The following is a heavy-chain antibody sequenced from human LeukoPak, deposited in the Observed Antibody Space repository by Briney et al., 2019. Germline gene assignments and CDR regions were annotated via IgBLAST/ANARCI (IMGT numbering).Heavy chain of an antibody. D-gene: IGHD6-25*01. CDR1: GVSISNYY. Sequence: SETLSLTCTVSGVSISNYYWTWIRQPAGKGLEWIGRIYTSGITDYNPSLKSRVTMSVDTSKNQFSLRLSSVTAADTAVYYCARDATSRSGPYYYYYMDVWGKGTTVTVSS. V-gene: IGHV4-4*07. CDR3: ARDATSRSGPYYYYYMDV. J-gene: IGHJ6*03. CDR2: IYTSGIT.